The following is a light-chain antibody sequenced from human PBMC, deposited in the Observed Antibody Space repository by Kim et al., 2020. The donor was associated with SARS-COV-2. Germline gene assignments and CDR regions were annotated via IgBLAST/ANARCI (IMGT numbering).Light chain of an antibody. CDR2: RDS. J-gene: IGLJ3*02. CDR1: ALPNQF. V-gene: IGLV3-25*03. CDR3: QSADDTGASGV. Sequence: SPRETSTSTCSVDALPNQFTYWYQQKPGHAPVLVISRDSERPSGIPERCSASSSETTVTLTISRVQAVDEADYYCQSADDTGASGVFGGGTKLTVL.